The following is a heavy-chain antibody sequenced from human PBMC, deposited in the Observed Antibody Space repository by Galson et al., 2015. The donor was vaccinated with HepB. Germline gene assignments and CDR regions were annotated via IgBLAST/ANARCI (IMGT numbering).Heavy chain of an antibody. CDR1: GFTFSSYG. V-gene: IGHV3-33*01. Sequence: SLRLSCAASGFTFSSYGMHWVRQAPGKGLEWVAFIWYDGSKEYYADSVKGRFTISRDNSKNTLYLQMNSLRVEDTAIYYCARSVYQLPPPERFAMDGWGQGTTVTVS. CDR2: IWYDGSKE. D-gene: IGHD2-2*01. CDR3: ARSVYQLPPPERFAMDG. J-gene: IGHJ6*02.